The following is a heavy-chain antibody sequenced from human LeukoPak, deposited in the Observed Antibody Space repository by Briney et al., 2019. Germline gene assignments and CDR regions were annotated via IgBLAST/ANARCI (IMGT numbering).Heavy chain of an antibody. V-gene: IGHV3-30-3*01. J-gene: IGHJ4*02. CDR2: ISYDGSNK. CDR3: AREGRLGELSPMDY. Sequence: GRSLRLSCAASGFTFSSHAMHWVRQAPGKGLEWVAVISYDGSNKYYADSVKGRFTISRDNSKNTLYLQMNSLRAEDTAVYYCAREGRLGELSPMDYWGQRTLVTVSS. CDR1: GFTFSSHA. D-gene: IGHD3-16*02.